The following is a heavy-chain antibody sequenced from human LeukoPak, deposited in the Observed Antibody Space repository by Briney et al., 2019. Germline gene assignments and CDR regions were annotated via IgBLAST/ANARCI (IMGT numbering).Heavy chain of an antibody. CDR2: INPNSGGT. V-gene: IGHV1-2*02. CDR1: GYTFTGYY. D-gene: IGHD3-22*01. Sequence: ASVKVSCKASGYTFTGYYMHWVRQAPGQGLEWMGWINPNSGGTKCAQNFQGRVTMTRDTSISTAYMELSRLRSDDTAVYYCARDSAVYDSSGYLLHAFDIWGQGTMVTVSS. CDR3: ARDSAVYDSSGYLLHAFDI. J-gene: IGHJ3*02.